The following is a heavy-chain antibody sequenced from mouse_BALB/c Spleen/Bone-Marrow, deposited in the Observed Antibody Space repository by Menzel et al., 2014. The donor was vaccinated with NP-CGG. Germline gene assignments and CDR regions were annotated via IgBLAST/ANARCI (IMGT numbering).Heavy chain of an antibody. Sequence: QVQLKDSGAELVKPGASVKLSCKASGYTFTSYYMYWVKQRPGQGLEWIGEINPNNGGTNFNEKFKSKATLTVDKSSSTAYMQLSSLTSEDSAVYYCTREGDSPFAYWGQGTLVTVSA. CDR3: TREGDSPFAY. J-gene: IGHJ3*01. CDR2: INPNNGGT. D-gene: IGHD2-13*01. CDR1: GYTFTSYY. V-gene: IGHV1S81*02.